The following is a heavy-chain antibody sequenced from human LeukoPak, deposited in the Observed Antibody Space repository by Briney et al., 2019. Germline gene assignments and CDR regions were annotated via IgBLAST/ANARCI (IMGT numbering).Heavy chain of an antibody. CDR3: AKEMVRGVRYFDL. V-gene: IGHV3-23*01. CDR2: ISGSGGST. D-gene: IGHD3-10*01. Sequence: GGSLRLSCAASGFSFSNYAMSWVRQAPGKGLEWVSAISGSGGSTYYADSVKGRFTISRDNSKNTLYLQMNSLRAEDTAVYYCAKEMVRGVRYFDLWGRGTLVTVSS. J-gene: IGHJ2*01. CDR1: GFSFSNYA.